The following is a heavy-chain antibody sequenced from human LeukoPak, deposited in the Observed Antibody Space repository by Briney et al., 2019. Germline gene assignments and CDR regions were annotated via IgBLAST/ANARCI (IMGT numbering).Heavy chain of an antibody. J-gene: IGHJ6*03. CDR1: GYTFTSYD. Sequence: ASVKVSCKASGYTFTSYDINWVRQATGQGLEWMGYMNPNSGNTGYAQKFQGRVTMTRNTSISTAYMELSSLRSEDTAVYYCARGPNLLWFGELFDYYYYMDVWGKGTTVTISS. V-gene: IGHV1-8*01. D-gene: IGHD3-10*01. CDR3: ARGPNLLWFGELFDYYYYMDV. CDR2: MNPNSGNT.